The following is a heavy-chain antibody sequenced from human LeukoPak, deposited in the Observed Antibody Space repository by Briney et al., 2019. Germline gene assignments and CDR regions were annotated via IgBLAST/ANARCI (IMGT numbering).Heavy chain of an antibody. CDR2: ISGSGGST. CDR1: GFTFSSYA. V-gene: IGHV3-23*01. Sequence: PGGSLRLSCAASGFTFSSYAMSWVRQAPGKGLEWVSGISGSGGSTNYADSVKGRFTISRDNSKSTLYMQMNSLRAEDTAVYYCVKDRYCSSSNCQYFQHWGQGTLVTVSS. D-gene: IGHD2-2*01. CDR3: VKDRYCSSSNCQYFQH. J-gene: IGHJ1*01.